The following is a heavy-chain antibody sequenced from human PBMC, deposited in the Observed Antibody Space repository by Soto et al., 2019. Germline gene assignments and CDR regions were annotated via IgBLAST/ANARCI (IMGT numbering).Heavy chain of an antibody. Sequence: ASVKVSCKASGYTFSSWDINWVRQATGQGLEWMGWVDPHSDNRGYAQKFQGRVTLTRDSSISTVYMELSSLRSEDTAVYYCARLDGYYHYMDVWGKGTTVTVSS. CDR3: ARLDGYYHYMDV. CDR2: VDPHSDNR. V-gene: IGHV1-8*01. CDR1: GYTFSSWD. J-gene: IGHJ6*03. D-gene: IGHD6-13*01.